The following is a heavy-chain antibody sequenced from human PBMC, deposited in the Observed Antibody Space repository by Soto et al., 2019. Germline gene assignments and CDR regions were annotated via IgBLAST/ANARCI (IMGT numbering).Heavy chain of an antibody. J-gene: IGHJ3*02. CDR3: ARESAMSTMVRGVIILTGDAFDI. CDR2: IYYSGST. V-gene: IGHV4-59*01. CDR1: GGSISSYY. D-gene: IGHD3-10*01. Sequence: QVQLQESGPGLVKPSETLSLTCTVSGGSISSYYWSWIRQPPGKGLEWIGYIYYSGSTNYNPSLKSRVTISVDTSKNQFSLKLSSVTAADTAVYYCARESAMSTMVRGVIILTGDAFDIWGQGTMVTVSS.